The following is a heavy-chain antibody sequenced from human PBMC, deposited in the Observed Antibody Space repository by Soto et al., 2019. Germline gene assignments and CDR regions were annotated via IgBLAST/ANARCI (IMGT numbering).Heavy chain of an antibody. CDR3: ALAYCGGDCYSFYFDY. Sequence: QITLKESGPTLVKPTQTLTLTCTFSGFSLSTSGVGVGWIRQPPGKALEWLALIYWDDDKRYSPSLKSRLTITKDTSKNHVVLTMTNMNPVDTATYYCALAYCGGDCYSFYFDYWGQGTLVTVSS. CDR1: GFSLSTSGVG. D-gene: IGHD2-21*01. V-gene: IGHV2-5*02. J-gene: IGHJ4*02. CDR2: IYWDDDK.